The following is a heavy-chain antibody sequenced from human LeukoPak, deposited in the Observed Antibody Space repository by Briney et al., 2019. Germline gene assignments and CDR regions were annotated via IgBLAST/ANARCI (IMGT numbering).Heavy chain of an antibody. Sequence: GGSLKLSCAASGFAFGSYWLDWVSQDAGEGLVWVSRIGNDGSETKYADSVKGRFTISRDNAKNTLYLQMNSLRVEDTAVYYCARIGGINYFDYWGQGTLVTVSS. CDR1: GFAFGSYW. J-gene: IGHJ4*02. CDR3: ARIGGINYFDY. CDR2: IGNDGSET. V-gene: IGHV3-74*03. D-gene: IGHD3-10*01.